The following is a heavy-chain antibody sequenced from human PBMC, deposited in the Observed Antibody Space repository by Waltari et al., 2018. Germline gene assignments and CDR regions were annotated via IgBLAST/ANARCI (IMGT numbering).Heavy chain of an antibody. CDR2: ISYDGSNK. Sequence: QVQLVESGGGVVQPGRSLRLSCADSGFTFSRYGMHWVRQAPGKGLERVAVISYDGSNKYYADSVKGRFTISRDNSKNTLYLQMNSLRAEDTAVYYCAKDRFYYGGGFDYWGQGTLVTVSS. V-gene: IGHV3-30*18. CDR3: AKDRFYYGGGFDY. J-gene: IGHJ4*02. CDR1: GFTFSRYG. D-gene: IGHD4-17*01.